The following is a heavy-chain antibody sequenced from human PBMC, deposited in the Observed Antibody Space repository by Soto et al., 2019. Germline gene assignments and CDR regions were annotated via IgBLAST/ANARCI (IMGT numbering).Heavy chain of an antibody. CDR1: GYTFTSYY. D-gene: IGHD5-18*01. Sequence: GASVKVSCKASGYTFTSYYMHWVRQAPGQGLEWMGIINPSGGSTSYAQKFQGRVTMIRDTSTSTVYMELSSLRSEDTAVYYCAREGYSYGKPPHHGMDVWGQGTTVTVSS. V-gene: IGHV1-46*01. J-gene: IGHJ6*02. CDR2: INPSGGST. CDR3: AREGYSYGKPPHHGMDV.